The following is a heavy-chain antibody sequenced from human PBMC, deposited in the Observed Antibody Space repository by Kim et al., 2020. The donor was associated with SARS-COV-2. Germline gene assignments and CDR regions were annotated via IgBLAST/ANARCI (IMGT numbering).Heavy chain of an antibody. J-gene: IGHJ4*02. D-gene: IGHD5-12*01. CDR3: AREWMPDY. V-gene: IGHV3-7*04. Sequence: GSLKDYVESVKGRFTSARGNAKNSLSLLMNSLRPEDTAVYFCAREWMPDYWGQGTLVTVSS. CDR2: GSLK.